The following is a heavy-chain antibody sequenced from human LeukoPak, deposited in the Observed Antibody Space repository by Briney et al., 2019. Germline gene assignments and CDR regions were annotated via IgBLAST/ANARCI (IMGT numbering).Heavy chain of an antibody. CDR2: ISREGNDK. CDR3: ARSGYGSSLDY. V-gene: IGHV3-30*04. D-gene: IGHD3-22*01. J-gene: IGHJ4*02. CDR1: GFTFSTYA. Sequence: GTSLRLSCAASGFTFSTYAMHWVRQAPGKGLEWVGVISREGNDKYYADSVKGGFTISKDNSKSTLYVQMNSLRAEDTAVYYCARSGYGSSLDYWGQGTLVTVSS.